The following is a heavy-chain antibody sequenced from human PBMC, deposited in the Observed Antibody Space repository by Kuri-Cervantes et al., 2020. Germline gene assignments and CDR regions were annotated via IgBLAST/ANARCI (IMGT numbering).Heavy chain of an antibody. Sequence: GGSLRLSCAFSGFSISNPGMSWVRQAPGKGLEWVSAISGSGGSTYYADSVKGRFTISRDNSKNTLYLQMNSLRAEDTAVYYCAKGIQLWFRGFDYWGQGTLVTVSS. CDR1: GFSISNPG. D-gene: IGHD5-18*01. J-gene: IGHJ4*02. CDR3: AKGIQLWFRGFDY. V-gene: IGHV3-23*01. CDR2: ISGSGGST.